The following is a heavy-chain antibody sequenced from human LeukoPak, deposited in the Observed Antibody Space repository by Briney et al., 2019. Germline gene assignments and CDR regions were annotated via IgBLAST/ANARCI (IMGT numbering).Heavy chain of an antibody. V-gene: IGHV1-46*01. CDR1: GYTFTAYH. J-gene: IGHJ4*02. Sequence: ASVTVSFKASGYTFTAYHMHWVRQAPGQGPEWMGIINPNDGSTNNAQRFQGRVTMTRDRSTSTVYMELSSLRSEDTAVYYYARGTQIDSSVYYAGHFDYWGQGTLVTVSS. D-gene: IGHD3-22*01. CDR3: ARGTQIDSSVYYAGHFDY. CDR2: INPNDGST.